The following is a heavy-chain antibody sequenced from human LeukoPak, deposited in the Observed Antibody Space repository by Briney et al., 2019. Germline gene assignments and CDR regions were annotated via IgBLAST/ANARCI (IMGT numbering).Heavy chain of an antibody. D-gene: IGHD2-15*01. CDR2: IYTDGRT. Sequence: PGRSLRLSCAASGFTVSSDYMSWVRQAPGKGLEWVSVIYTDGRTFFADFVKGRFTISRDTSKNVLYLQMNSLRVEDTAVYYCARGTPTVSAGHYWGQGTLVTVSS. CDR3: ARGTPTVSAGHY. J-gene: IGHJ4*02. V-gene: IGHV3-53*01. CDR1: GFTVSSDY.